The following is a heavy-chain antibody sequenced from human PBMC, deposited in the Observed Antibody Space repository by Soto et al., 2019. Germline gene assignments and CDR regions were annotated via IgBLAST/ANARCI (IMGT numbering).Heavy chain of an antibody. CDR3: ARDPTMIVVAIYGMDV. V-gene: IGHV1-46*03. CDR1: GYTFTSYY. Sequence: GASVKVSCKASGYTFTSYYMHWVRQAPGQGLEWMGIINPSGGSTSYAQKFQGRVTMTRDTSTSTVYMELSSLRSEDTTVYYCARDPTMIVVAIYGMDVWGQGTTVTVSS. CDR2: INPSGGST. J-gene: IGHJ6*02. D-gene: IGHD3-22*01.